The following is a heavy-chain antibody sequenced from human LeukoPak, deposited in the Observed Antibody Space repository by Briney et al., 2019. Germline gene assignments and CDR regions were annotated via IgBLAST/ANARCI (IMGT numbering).Heavy chain of an antibody. J-gene: IGHJ4*02. CDR2: IYWNDDK. Sequence: SGPTLAKPTQTLTLTCTFSGFSLSTSGVGVGWIRQPPGKALEWLALIYWNDDKRYSPSLKSRLTITKDTSKNQVVLTMTNMDPVDTATYYCAHNRAALGLFDYWGQGTLVTVSS. CDR3: AHNRAALGLFDY. D-gene: IGHD5-18*01. V-gene: IGHV2-5*01. CDR1: GFSLSTSGVG.